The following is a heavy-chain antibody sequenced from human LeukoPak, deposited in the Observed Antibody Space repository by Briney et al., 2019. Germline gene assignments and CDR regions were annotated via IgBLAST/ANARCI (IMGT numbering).Heavy chain of an antibody. Sequence: SKTLSLTCTVSGYSISSGYYWGWIRQPPGKGLKWIGSMYHSGSTYYNPSLKSRVTMSVDTSKNQFSLKLSSVTAADTAVYYCARDKTGGKAFDIWGQGTMVTVSS. D-gene: IGHD1-14*01. J-gene: IGHJ3*02. CDR2: MYHSGST. CDR1: GYSISSGYY. CDR3: ARDKTGGKAFDI. V-gene: IGHV4-38-2*02.